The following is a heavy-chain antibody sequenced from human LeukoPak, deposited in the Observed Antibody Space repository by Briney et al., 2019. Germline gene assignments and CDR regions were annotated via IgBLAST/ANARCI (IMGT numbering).Heavy chain of an antibody. V-gene: IGHV4-4*07. CDR3: ARSPLLGSLEWLLGDYYYMDV. CDR2: IYTSGST. CDR1: GGSISNYY. J-gene: IGHJ6*03. Sequence: SETLSLTCTVSGGSISNYYWSWIRQPAGKGLEWIGRIYTSGSTNYNPSLKSRVTMSVDTSKNQFSLKLSSVTAADTAVYYCARSPLLGSLEWLLGDYYYMDVWGKGTTVTVSS. D-gene: IGHD3-3*01.